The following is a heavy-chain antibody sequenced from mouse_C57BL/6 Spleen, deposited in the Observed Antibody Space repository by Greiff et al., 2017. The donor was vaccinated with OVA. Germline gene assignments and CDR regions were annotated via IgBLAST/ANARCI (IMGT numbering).Heavy chain of an antibody. D-gene: IGHD1-1*01. CDR2: IRLKSDNYAT. Sequence: EVQVVESGGGLVQPGGSMKLSCVASGFTFSNYWMNWVRQSPEKGLEWVAQIRLKSDNYATHYAESVKGRFTISRDDSKSSVYLQMNNLRAEDTGIYYCTPTTVVADWYFDVWGTGTTVTVSS. CDR3: TPTTVVADWYFDV. CDR1: GFTFSNYW. V-gene: IGHV6-3*01. J-gene: IGHJ1*03.